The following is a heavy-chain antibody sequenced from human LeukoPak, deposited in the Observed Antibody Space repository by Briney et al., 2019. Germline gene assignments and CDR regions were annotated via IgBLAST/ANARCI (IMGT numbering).Heavy chain of an antibody. J-gene: IGHJ5*02. V-gene: IGHV1-69*13. Sequence: ASVKISCKASGYPFNTYYMHWVRQAPGQGLEWMGGIIPIFGTANYAQKFQGRVTITADESTSTAYMELSSLRSEDTAVYYCARGTVLLKNWFDPWGQGTLVTVSS. CDR3: ARGTVLLKNWFDP. CDR2: IIPIFGTA. D-gene: IGHD3-10*01. CDR1: GYPFNTYY.